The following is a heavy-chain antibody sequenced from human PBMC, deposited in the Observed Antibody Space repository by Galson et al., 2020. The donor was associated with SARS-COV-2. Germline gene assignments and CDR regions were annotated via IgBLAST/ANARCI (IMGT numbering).Heavy chain of an antibody. V-gene: IGHV3-9*01. Sequence: GGSLRLSCAASGFTFDDYAMHWVRQAPGKGLEWVSGISWNSGSIGYADSVKGRFTISRDNAKNSLYLQMNSLRAEDTALYYCAKGLYTYYDILTGYYIWGEAFDIWGQGTMVTVSS. D-gene: IGHD3-9*01. CDR2: ISWNSGSI. CDR1: GFTFDDYA. CDR3: AKGLYTYYDILTGYYIWGEAFDI. J-gene: IGHJ3*02.